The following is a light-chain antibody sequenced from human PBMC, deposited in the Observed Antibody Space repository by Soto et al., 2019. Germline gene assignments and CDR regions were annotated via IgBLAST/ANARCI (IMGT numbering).Light chain of an antibody. CDR2: STN. CDR1: SDSAAISYY. Sequence: QTVVTQEPSFSVSPGGTVTLTCGLSSDSAAISYYPSWYQQTPGQAPRTLIYSTNIRSSVVPDRFSGSIRGNKAALTITGAQADDEADYYCVLYVGRGIWVFGGGTKLTVL. J-gene: IGLJ2*01. CDR3: VLYVGRGIWV. V-gene: IGLV8-61*01.